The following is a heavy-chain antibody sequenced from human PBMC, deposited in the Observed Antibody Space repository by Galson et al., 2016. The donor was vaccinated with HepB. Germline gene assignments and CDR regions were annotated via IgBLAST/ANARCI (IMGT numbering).Heavy chain of an antibody. V-gene: IGHV1-69*13. J-gene: IGHJ6*02. Sequence: SVKVSCKASGGTFNNYVVSWVRQAPGQGLEWMGGIVPILDTAKYTQNFQDRVTITADESTSTVYMELRSLRSEDTAVYFCARSYSSGWDSYGYNYAMDVWGQGTTVTVSS. CDR2: IVPILDTA. D-gene: IGHD6-19*01. CDR1: GGTFNNYV. CDR3: ARSYSSGWDSYGYNYAMDV.